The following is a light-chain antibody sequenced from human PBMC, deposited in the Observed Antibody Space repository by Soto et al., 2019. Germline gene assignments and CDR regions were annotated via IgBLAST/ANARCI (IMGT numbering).Light chain of an antibody. CDR2: AAS. J-gene: IGKJ4*01. V-gene: IGKV1-12*01. CDR3: QQSNTFPLT. Sequence: DIQMTQSPSSVSASVGDRVTITCRASQDISTWLAWYQQKPGEAPKLLIFAASTLQSGVPSRFSGSGSGTDFTLTISSLQPGDFATYYCQQSNTFPLTFGGGTKVEIK. CDR1: QDISTW.